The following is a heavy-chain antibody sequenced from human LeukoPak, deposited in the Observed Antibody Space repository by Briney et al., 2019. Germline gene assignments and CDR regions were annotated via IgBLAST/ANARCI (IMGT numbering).Heavy chain of an antibody. CDR3: ASAEGPRGGDYAYGQDAFDY. J-gene: IGHJ4*02. V-gene: IGHV4-39*07. D-gene: IGHD4-17*01. CDR2: IYYSGST. CDR1: GGSISSSSYY. Sequence: PSETLSLTCTVSGGSISSSSYYWGWLRQPPGKGLEWIGSIYYSGSTYYNPSLKSRVTISVDTSKNQFSLKLSSVTAADTAVYYCASAEGPRGGDYAYGQDAFDYWGQGTLVTVSS.